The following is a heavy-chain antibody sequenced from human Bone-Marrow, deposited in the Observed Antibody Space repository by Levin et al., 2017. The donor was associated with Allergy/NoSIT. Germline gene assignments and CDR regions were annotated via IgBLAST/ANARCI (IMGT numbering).Heavy chain of an antibody. Sequence: GESLKISCKASGYTFTNYGVSWVRQFPGQGLEWMGWISGYNGNTNYPQKLQGRVTLTIDSSTTTVFMELRGLTSDDTAVDYCARDGVYDFRSPHYWGYFDLWGQGTLVTVSS. CDR1: GYTFTNYG. D-gene: IGHD3/OR15-3a*01. J-gene: IGHJ5*02. V-gene: IGHV1-18*01. CDR2: ISGYNGNT. CDR3: ARDGVYDFRSPHYWGYFDL.